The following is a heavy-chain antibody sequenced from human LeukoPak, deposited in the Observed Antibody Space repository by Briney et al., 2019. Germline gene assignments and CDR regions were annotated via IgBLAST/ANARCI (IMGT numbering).Heavy chain of an antibody. Sequence: GGSLRLSCAASGFTFSTYGLHWVRQAPSKGLEWVAVISYDGSNKYCADSVKGRFTISRDNSKNTLYPQMNSLRAEDTAVYYCAKDSDDSSPDYWGQGTLVTVSS. CDR2: ISYDGSNK. CDR3: AKDSDDSSPDY. J-gene: IGHJ4*02. CDR1: GFTFSTYG. D-gene: IGHD3-22*01. V-gene: IGHV3-30*18.